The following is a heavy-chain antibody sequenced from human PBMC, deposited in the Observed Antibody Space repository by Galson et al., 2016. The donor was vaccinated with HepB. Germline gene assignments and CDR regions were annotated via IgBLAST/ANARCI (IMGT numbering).Heavy chain of an antibody. J-gene: IGHJ3*01. Sequence: ETLSLTCAVHSGPFSGHYWSWIRQSPDKRLEWIGEINFGGTTNYNPALGSRVALSVDTSTNQFSLRLTSVTAADTATYYCARGRTERNWITFRAQFDVRAQGTLVTV. CDR3: ARGRTERNWITFRAQFDV. CDR1: SGPFSGHY. V-gene: IGHV4-34*01. CDR2: INFGGTT. D-gene: IGHD1-1*01.